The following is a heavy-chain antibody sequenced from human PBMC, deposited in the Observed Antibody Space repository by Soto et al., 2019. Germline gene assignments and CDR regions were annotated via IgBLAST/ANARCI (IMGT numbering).Heavy chain of an antibody. J-gene: IGHJ4*02. CDR3: ERGVSAGKGSPPDF. CDR2: ISGSGGST. Sequence: PGLSLRLSCAASGFTFSSYAMSWVLQAPGKGLDWVSAISGSGGSTYSADSVKGRFTISRDNSKNTLYLQMSSLRAEDTAVYYCERGVSAGKGSPPDFWGQGSLVTVSS. CDR1: GFTFSSYA. V-gene: IGHV3-23*01. D-gene: IGHD3-10*01.